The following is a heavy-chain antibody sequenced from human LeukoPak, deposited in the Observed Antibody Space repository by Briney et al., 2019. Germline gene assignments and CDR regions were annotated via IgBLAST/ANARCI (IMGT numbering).Heavy chain of an antibody. CDR3: ARDSDSGSYSAY. D-gene: IGHD3-10*01. Sequence: PGGSLRLSCAASGFTFSSYEMNWVRQAPGKGLEWVSYISSSGSTIYYADSVKGRFTISRDNSKNTLYLQMNSLRAEDTAVYYCARDSDSGSYSAYWGQGTLVTVSS. V-gene: IGHV3-48*03. CDR2: ISSSGSTI. J-gene: IGHJ4*02. CDR1: GFTFSSYE.